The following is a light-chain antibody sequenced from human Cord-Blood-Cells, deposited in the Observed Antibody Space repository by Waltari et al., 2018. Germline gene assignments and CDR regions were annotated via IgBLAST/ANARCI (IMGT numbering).Light chain of an antibody. J-gene: IGLJ3*02. Sequence: QSVLTQPPSVSGAPGQRVTISCTGSSSNIGAGYDVHWYQQLPGTAPKLLIYGNSDRPSGGPDRFSGSKSGTSACLAITGLQAEDGADYYCQSYDSSLSGSVFGGGTKLTVL. CDR2: GNS. CDR1: SSNIGAGYD. CDR3: QSYDSSLSGSV. V-gene: IGLV1-40*01.